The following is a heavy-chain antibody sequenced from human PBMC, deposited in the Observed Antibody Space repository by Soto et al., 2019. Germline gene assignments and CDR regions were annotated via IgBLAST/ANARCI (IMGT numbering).Heavy chain of an antibody. CDR2: IYSGGST. CDR3: AAYSHKGY. Sequence: EEQLVESGGDLVQPGGSLRLSCAASGFTVSNNYMSWVRQAPGKGLAWVSLIYSGGSTYYADSVKGRFTISRDSSKNTLYLQMNSLRAEYTAMYYCAAYSHKGYWGQGTLVTVSS. V-gene: IGHV3-66*01. CDR1: GFTVSNNY. J-gene: IGHJ4*02. D-gene: IGHD3-16*01.